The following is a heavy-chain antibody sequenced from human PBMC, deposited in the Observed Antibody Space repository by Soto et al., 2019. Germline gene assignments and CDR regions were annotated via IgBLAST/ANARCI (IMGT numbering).Heavy chain of an antibody. Sequence: HPGGSLRLSCAASGFTFSAYAMTWVRQAPGKGLEWVSTIPSSSTTSYYADSVKGRFTISRDNSKKTLFLQMNSLRAEDTALYYCAKGVYDVFSGSCAPLGFMAVWGKRTTVIGSS. CDR1: GFTFSAYA. CDR3: AKGVYDVFSGSCAPLGFMAV. V-gene: IGHV3-23*01. D-gene: IGHD3-3*01. CDR2: IPSSSTTS. J-gene: IGHJ6*03.